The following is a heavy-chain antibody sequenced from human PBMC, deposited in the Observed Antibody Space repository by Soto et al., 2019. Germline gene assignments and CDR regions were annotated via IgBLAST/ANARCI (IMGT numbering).Heavy chain of an antibody. CDR3: ARDIDYYDSSGYQDY. D-gene: IGHD3-22*01. Sequence: GSLRLSCAASGFIFSRYEMNWVRQAPGKGLGWVSYINTRGNIIHYADSVKGRFTISRDNAENSLYLQMNSLRAEDTAVYYCARDIDYYDSSGYQDYWGQGSLVTVSS. CDR2: INTRGNII. V-gene: IGHV3-48*03. CDR1: GFIFSRYE. J-gene: IGHJ4*02.